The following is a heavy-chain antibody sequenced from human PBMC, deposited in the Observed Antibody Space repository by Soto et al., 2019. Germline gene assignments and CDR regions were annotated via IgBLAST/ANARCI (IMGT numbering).Heavy chain of an antibody. CDR2: ITSASDYI. CDR1: GFRFTIST. V-gene: IGHV3-21*01. D-gene: IGHD3-9*01. Sequence: GVSLRLSSVASGFRFTISTMNCVLQSPGNGLDWVSSITSASDYIFYADSVKGRFTISRDNAKNSLYLQMNSLRAEDTAVYYCARVGTGSSTPLDIWGQGTMVTV. J-gene: IGHJ3*02. CDR3: ARVGTGSSTPLDI.